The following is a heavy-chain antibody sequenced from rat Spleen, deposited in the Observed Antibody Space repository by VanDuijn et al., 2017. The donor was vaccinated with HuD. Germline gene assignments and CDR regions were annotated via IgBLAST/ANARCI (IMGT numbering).Heavy chain of an antibody. J-gene: IGHJ2*01. CDR3: ARHEDYGGYSRDYFGY. D-gene: IGHD1-11*01. CDR2: IDYDGDST. Sequence: EVQLVESGGGLVQPGRSLKLSCVASGFIFSDYHLAWVRQAPTKGLEWVASIDYDGDSTYYRDSVKGRFSISRDNAKSSLYLQMNSLRSEDTATYFCARHEDYGGYSRDYFGYWGQGVMVTVSS. CDR1: GFIFSDYH. V-gene: IGHV5-20*01.